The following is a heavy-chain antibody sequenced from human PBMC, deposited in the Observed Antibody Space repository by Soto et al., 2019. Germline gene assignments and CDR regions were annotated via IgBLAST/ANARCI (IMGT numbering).Heavy chain of an antibody. J-gene: IGHJ2*01. V-gene: IGHV1-3*01. D-gene: IGHD6-19*01. CDR2: INAGNGNT. Sequence: EASVKVSCKASGYTFTIYTMHWVRQAPGQRLEWMGWINAGNGNTKYSQKFQDRVTITRDTSATTAYMELSSLRSEDTAVYYCARAAVAGTQYNWYFDLWGRGTLVTVSS. CDR3: ARAAVAGTQYNWYFDL. CDR1: GYTFTIYT.